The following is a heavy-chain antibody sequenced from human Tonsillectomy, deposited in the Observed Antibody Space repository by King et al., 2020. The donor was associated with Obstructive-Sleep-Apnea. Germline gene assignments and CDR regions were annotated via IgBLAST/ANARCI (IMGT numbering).Heavy chain of an antibody. CDR2: IYNSGNS. Sequence: VQLQESGPGLVKPSQTLSLTCTVSGDSISSGDYYWSWIRQPPGKGLEWIGYIYNSGNSYFNPSLKSRVTISVDTSKNQVSLRLSSVTAADTAVYYCAREYCSGGSCSLAYWGQGTLVTVSS. J-gene: IGHJ4*02. D-gene: IGHD2-15*01. CDR1: GDSISSGDYY. V-gene: IGHV4-30-4*01. CDR3: AREYCSGGSCSLAY.